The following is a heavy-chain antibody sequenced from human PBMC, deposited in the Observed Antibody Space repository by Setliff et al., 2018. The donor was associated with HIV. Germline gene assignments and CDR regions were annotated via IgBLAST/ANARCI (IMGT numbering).Heavy chain of an antibody. CDR1: GGSISSGSYY. D-gene: IGHD4-17*01. V-gene: IGHV4-61*09. CDR2: IYTGGTT. J-gene: IGHJ3*02. Sequence: SETLSLTCTVSGGSISSGSYYWTWIRQPAGKGLEWIGHIYTGGTTNYNPSLKSRVSISADMSKNHFSLNLSSVTAADTAVYYCCRSMTTVLEDAFDIWGQGAMVPSPQ. CDR3: CRSMTTVLEDAFDI.